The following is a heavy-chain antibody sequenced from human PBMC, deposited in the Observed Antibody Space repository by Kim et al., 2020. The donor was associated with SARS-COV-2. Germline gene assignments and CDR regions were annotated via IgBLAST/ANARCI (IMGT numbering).Heavy chain of an antibody. V-gene: IGHV3-30*04. J-gene: IGHJ6*02. D-gene: IGHD3-16*01. CDR1: GFTFSSYA. CDR2: ISYDGSNK. CDR3: ARDFSYDYVWPTQPPTYGMDV. Sequence: GGSLRLSCAASGFTFSSYAMHWVRQAPGKGLEWVAVISYDGSNKYYADSVKGRFTISRDNSKNTLYLQMNSLRAEDTAVYYCARDFSYDYVWPTQPPTYGMDVWGQGTTVTVSS.